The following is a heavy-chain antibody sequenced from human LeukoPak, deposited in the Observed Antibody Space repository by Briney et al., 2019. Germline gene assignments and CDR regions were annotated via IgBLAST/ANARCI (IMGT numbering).Heavy chain of an antibody. D-gene: IGHD5-12*01. V-gene: IGHV3-15*01. CDR3: TTDLGYLWDIAATIGFDY. J-gene: IGHJ4*02. CDR1: GFTFSNAW. CDR2: IKSKTDGGTT. Sequence: TGGSLRLSCAASGFTFSNAWMSWVRQAPGKGLEWVGRIKSKTDGGTTDYAAPVKGRFTISRDDSKNTLYLQMNSLKTEDTAVYYCTTDLGYLWDIAATIGFDYWGQGTLVTVSS.